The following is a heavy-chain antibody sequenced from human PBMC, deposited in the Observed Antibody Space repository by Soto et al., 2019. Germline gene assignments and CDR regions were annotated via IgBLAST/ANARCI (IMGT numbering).Heavy chain of an antibody. D-gene: IGHD4-17*01. CDR3: ARFGDLMFDY. Sequence: SGPAGEPTQTLTLTCTFSGFSLSTSGVGVGWIRQPPGKGLEWLALIYWDDDKRYRPSLKSRLTITKDTSKNQVVLTMTNMDPVDTATYYCARFGDLMFDYWGQGTLVTVSS. V-gene: IGHV2-5*02. J-gene: IGHJ4*02. CDR2: IYWDDDK. CDR1: GFSLSTSGVG.